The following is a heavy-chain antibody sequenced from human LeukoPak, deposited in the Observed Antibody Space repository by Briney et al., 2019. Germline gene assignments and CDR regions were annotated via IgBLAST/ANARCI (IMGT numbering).Heavy chain of an antibody. CDR2: IYSRGST. CDR3: ASPCGSGNAFDI. Sequence: GGSLRLSCAASGFTVSNIYMNWVRQAPGKGLEWVSVIYSRGSTYYADSVKGRFTISRDNSKNTLYLQMNSLRAEDTAVYYCASPCGSGNAFDIWGQGTMVTVSS. D-gene: IGHD3-10*01. J-gene: IGHJ3*02. CDR1: GFTVSNIY. V-gene: IGHV3-53*01.